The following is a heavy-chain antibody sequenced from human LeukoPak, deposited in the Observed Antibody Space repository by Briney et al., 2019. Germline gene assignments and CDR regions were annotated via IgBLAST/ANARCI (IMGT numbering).Heavy chain of an antibody. CDR2: ISAYNGNT. J-gene: IGHJ6*02. D-gene: IGHD1-20*01. V-gene: IGHV1-18*01. Sequence: ASVKVSCKASGYTFTSYGISWVRQAPGQGLEWMGWISAYNGNTNYAQKLQGRVTMTTDTSTSTAYMELRSLRSDDTAVYYCARDSGIPCYYYYGMDVWGQGTTVTVSS. CDR1: GYTFTSYG. CDR3: ARDSGIPCYYYYGMDV.